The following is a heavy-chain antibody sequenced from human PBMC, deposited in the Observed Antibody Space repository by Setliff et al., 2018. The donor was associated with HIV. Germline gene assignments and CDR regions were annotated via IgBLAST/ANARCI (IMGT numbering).Heavy chain of an antibody. V-gene: IGHV4-34*01. J-gene: IGHJ4*02. D-gene: IGHD3-16*01. Sequence: ETLSLTCAVYGGSFSGYYWSWIRQTPGKGLEWIGEINHGGSTNYNPSLKSRVTVSPDTSKNQFSLKLRSVTAADTAVYYCARRGIMITFGGVYFDSWGQGTLVTVSS. CDR2: INHGGST. CDR3: ARRGIMITFGGVYFDS. CDR1: GGSFSGYY.